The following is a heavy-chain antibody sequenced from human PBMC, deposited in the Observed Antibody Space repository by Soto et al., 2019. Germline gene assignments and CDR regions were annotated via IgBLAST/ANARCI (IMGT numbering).Heavy chain of an antibody. CDR3: TRALDGMIPTAY. D-gene: IGHD3-22*01. V-gene: IGHV3-74*01. Sequence: EVQLVESEGGLVQPGGSLRLSCAASGFTFSGYWMHWVRQAPGKGHTWVSRINSDGTYTSSADSVRGRFTISRDDARNTLYLQMNSVRIEDTAVYYCTRALDGMIPTAYWGQGTLVTVSS. J-gene: IGHJ4*02. CDR1: GFTFSGYW. CDR2: INSDGTYT.